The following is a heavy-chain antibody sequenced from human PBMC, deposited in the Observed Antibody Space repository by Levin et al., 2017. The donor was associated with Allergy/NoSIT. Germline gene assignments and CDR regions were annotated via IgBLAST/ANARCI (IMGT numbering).Heavy chain of an antibody. Sequence: GESLKISCAASGFTFTTYWMTWVRQAPGKGLEWVANIERDGSETYYVDSVKGRFTISRDNGKNSVHLQMNSLRVDDTAVYYCAREEGWGYHFGMDVWGQGTTVTVSS. V-gene: IGHV3-7*01. CDR2: IERDGSET. D-gene: IGHD6-19*01. CDR1: GFTFTTYW. J-gene: IGHJ6*02. CDR3: AREEGWGYHFGMDV.